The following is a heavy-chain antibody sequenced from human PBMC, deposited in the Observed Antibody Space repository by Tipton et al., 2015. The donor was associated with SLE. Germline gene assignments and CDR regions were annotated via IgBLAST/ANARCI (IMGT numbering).Heavy chain of an antibody. D-gene: IGHD6-13*01. J-gene: IGHJ4*02. V-gene: IGHV4-61*02. CDR3: AAAGIAAAGLHYFDY. CDR1: GGSISSGSYY. CDR2: IYTSGST. Sequence: TLSLTCTVSGGSISSGSYYWSWIRQPAGKGLEWIGRIYTSGSTNYNPSLKSRVTISVDTSKNQFSLKLSSVTAADTAVYYCAAAGIAAAGLHYFDYWGQGTLVTVSS.